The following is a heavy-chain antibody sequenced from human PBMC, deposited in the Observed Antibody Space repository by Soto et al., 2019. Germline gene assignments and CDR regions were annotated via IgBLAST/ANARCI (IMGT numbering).Heavy chain of an antibody. CDR3: ARGERYCSSTSCSVSFDP. CDR2: IYYSGSA. J-gene: IGHJ5*02. CDR1: GGSVSSGSYY. V-gene: IGHV4-61*01. Sequence: SETLSLTCTVSGGSVSSGSYYWSWIRQPPGKGLEWIGYIYYSGSANYNPSLKSRVTISVDTSKNQFSLKLSSVTAADTAVYYCARGERYCSSTSCSVSFDPWGQGTLVTVSS. D-gene: IGHD2-2*01.